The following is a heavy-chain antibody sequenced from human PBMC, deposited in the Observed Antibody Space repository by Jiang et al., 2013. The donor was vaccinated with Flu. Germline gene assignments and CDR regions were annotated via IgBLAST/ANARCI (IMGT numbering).Heavy chain of an antibody. J-gene: IGHJ3*02. V-gene: IGHV3-21*01. D-gene: IGHD6-19*01. CDR3: ARTYSSGWYILGAFDI. CDR2: ISSSSSYI. CDR1: GFTFSSYS. Sequence: GGSLRLSCAASGFTFSSYSMNWVRQAPGKGLEWVSSISSSSSYIYYADSVKGRFTISRDNAKNSLYLQMNSLRAEDTAVYYCARTYSSGWYILGAFDIWGQGTMVTVSS.